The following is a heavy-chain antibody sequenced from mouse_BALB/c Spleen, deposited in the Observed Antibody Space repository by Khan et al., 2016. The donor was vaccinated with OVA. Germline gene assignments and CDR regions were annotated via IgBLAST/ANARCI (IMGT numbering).Heavy chain of an antibody. CDR3: TRQRGYYGSNPYFDY. CDR2: ISTGGSYT. D-gene: IGHD1-1*01. Sequence: DVMLVESGGGLVRPGGSLKLSCAASGFSFSTYSMSWVRQTPEKRLEWVATISTGGSYTYYPDSVRGRFTISRDNAKTTLYLQMSSLKSEDTAMYYCTRQRGYYGSNPYFDYWGQGTTLTVSS. J-gene: IGHJ2*01. CDR1: GFSFSTYS. V-gene: IGHV5-6-4*01.